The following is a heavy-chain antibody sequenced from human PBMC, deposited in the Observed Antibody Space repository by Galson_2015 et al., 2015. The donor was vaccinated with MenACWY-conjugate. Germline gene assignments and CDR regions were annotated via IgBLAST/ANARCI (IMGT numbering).Heavy chain of an antibody. CDR2: ITSGGSST. J-gene: IGHJ4*02. D-gene: IGHD6-13*01. CDR1: GFTFSSYA. Sequence: SLRLSCAASGFTFSSYAMTWVRQAPGKGLEWVSGITSGGSSTYYADSVKGRFTISRDNSQNTLYLQMNSLRAEDTAVYYCARDSRVGAPGTELDYWGQGTLVTVSS. CDR3: ARDSRVGAPGTELDY. V-gene: IGHV3-23*01.